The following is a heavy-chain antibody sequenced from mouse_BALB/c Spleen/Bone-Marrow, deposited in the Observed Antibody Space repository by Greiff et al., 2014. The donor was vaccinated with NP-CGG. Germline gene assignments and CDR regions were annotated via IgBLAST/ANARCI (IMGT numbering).Heavy chain of an antibody. J-gene: IGHJ3*01. D-gene: IGHD1-2*01. CDR2: ILPGSGST. CDR3: ARRGHGFAWFAY. Sequence: LVESGTELMKPGASVKISCKATGYTFSSYWIGWVNQRPGHGLEWIGEILPGSGSTNYNEKFKGKATFTADTSSNTAYMQLSSLTSEDSAVYYCARRGHGFAWFAYWGQGTLVTVSA. V-gene: IGHV1-9*01. CDR1: GYTFSSYW.